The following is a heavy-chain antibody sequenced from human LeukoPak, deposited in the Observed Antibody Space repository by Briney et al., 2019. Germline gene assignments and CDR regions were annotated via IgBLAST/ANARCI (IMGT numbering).Heavy chain of an antibody. J-gene: IGHJ4*02. D-gene: IGHD4-17*01. Sequence: QPGGSLRLSYAASGLTVTNNYWNWVRQPPGKGPEWISLIYSNGDTRYADSVKGRFTFSRDNSKNTLYLQMNSLRAEDTAVYYCTYGDYPLTYWGQGTLVSVSS. CDR2: IYSNGDT. CDR1: GLTVTNNY. V-gene: IGHV3-66*01. CDR3: TYGDYPLTY.